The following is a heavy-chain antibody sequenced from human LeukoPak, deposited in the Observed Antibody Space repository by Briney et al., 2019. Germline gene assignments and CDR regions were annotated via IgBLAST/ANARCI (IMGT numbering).Heavy chain of an antibody. V-gene: IGHV1-69*13. Sequence: SVKVSCKASGGTFSSYAISWVRQAPGQGLEWMGGIIPIFGTANYAQKFQGRVTITADESTSTAYMELSSLRSEDTVVYYCARFVDSYDGYFDYWGQGTLVTVST. D-gene: IGHD3-10*01. CDR3: ARFVDSYDGYFDY. CDR2: IIPIFGTA. J-gene: IGHJ4*02. CDR1: GGTFSSYA.